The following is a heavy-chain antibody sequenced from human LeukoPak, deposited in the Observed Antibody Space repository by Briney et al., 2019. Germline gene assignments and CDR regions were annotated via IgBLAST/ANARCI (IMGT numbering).Heavy chain of an antibody. Sequence: PGGSLRLSCAASGFTFSSYWMHWVRQAPGKGLVWVSRINSDGSSTSYADSVKGRFTISRDNAKSTLYLQMNSLRAEDTAVYYCAREISIAAAGLFDYWGQGTLVTVSS. CDR3: AREISIAAAGLFDY. CDR2: INSDGSST. V-gene: IGHV3-74*01. D-gene: IGHD6-13*01. CDR1: GFTFSSYW. J-gene: IGHJ4*02.